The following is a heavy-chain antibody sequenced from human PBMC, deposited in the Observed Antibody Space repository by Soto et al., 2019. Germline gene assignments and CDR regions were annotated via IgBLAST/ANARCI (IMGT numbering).Heavy chain of an antibody. Sequence: QLQLQESGPGLVKASETLSLTCTVSGSSITAYHWSWIRQFPGHKLEWIGYLYDGGTTDYNPALKSRVTISGDTSKNNFSLNLRSVTAADTAVYYCARGFGDLRPSFFGMDVWGQGTTVIVSS. CDR3: ARGFGDLRPSFFGMDV. CDR2: LYDGGTT. CDR1: GSSITAYH. D-gene: IGHD3-10*01. J-gene: IGHJ6*02. V-gene: IGHV4-59*01.